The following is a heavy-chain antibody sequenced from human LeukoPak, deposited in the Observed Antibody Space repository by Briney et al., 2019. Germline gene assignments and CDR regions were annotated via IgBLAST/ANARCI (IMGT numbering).Heavy chain of an antibody. Sequence: GGSLRLSCAASGFTFSSYGMHWVRQAPGKGLEWVAFIRYDGSNKYYADSVKGRFTISRDNSKNTLYLQMNSLRAEDAAVYYCAKVIVATGGTIDYWDQGTLVTVSS. D-gene: IGHD5-12*01. CDR2: IRYDGSNK. CDR1: GFTFSSYG. CDR3: AKVIVATGGTIDY. V-gene: IGHV3-30*02. J-gene: IGHJ4*02.